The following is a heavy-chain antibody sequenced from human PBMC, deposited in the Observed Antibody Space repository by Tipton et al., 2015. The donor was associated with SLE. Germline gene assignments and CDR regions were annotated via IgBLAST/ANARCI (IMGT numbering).Heavy chain of an antibody. Sequence: SLRLSCVASGFTFSSYEMNWVRQAPGKGLEWVSYISSSGSTIYYADSVKGRFTISRDNAKNSLYLQMNSLRAEDTAVYYCARDENDYIWGSYRSFDYWGQGTLVTVSS. CDR1: GFTFSSYE. V-gene: IGHV3-48*03. CDR2: ISSSGSTI. CDR3: ARDENDYIWGSYRSFDY. D-gene: IGHD3-16*02. J-gene: IGHJ4*02.